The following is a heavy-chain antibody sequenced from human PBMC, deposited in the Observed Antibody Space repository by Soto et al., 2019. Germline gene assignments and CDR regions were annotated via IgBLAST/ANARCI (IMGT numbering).Heavy chain of an antibody. D-gene: IGHD3-22*01. CDR1: GYPFTSYY. CDR2: INPSGGST. V-gene: IGHV1-46*01. J-gene: IGHJ6*02. CDR3: ARDSGITMIVVVILYGLDV. Sequence: ASVKVSCKASGYPFTSYYMHWVRQAPGQGLEWMGIINPSGGSTSYAQKFQGRVTMTRDTSTSTVYMELSSLRSEDTAVYYCARDSGITMIVVVILYGLDVWGQGTTVTVSS.